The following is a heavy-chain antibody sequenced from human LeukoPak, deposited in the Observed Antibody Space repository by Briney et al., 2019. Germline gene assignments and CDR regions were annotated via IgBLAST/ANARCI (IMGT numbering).Heavy chain of an antibody. Sequence: SETLSLTCTVSGGSISSYYWSWIRQPPGKGLEWIGYIYYSGSTNYNPPLKSRVTISVDTSKNQFSLKLSSVTAADTAVYYCARHYSMWLATQLDYWGQGTLVTVSS. CDR3: ARHYSMWLATQLDY. J-gene: IGHJ4*02. CDR1: GGSISSYY. D-gene: IGHD3-22*01. CDR2: IYYSGST. V-gene: IGHV4-59*08.